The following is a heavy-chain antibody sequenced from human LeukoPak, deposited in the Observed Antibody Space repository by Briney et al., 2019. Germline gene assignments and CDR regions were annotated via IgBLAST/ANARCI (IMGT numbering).Heavy chain of an antibody. Sequence: GGSLRLPCAASGFTFSNYEMKWVRQAPGKGLEWVSSITSDGRTIYYADSVKGRFTISRDNAKNSLYLQMNSLRAEDTAVYSCARNCYYYMDVWGKGTTVIVSS. CDR2: ITSDGRTI. CDR1: GFTFSNYE. J-gene: IGHJ6*03. CDR3: ARNCYYYMDV. V-gene: IGHV3-48*03.